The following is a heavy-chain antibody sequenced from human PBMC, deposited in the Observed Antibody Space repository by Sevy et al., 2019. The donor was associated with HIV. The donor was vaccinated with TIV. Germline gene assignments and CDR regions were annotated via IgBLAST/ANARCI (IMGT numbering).Heavy chain of an antibody. J-gene: IGHJ4*02. D-gene: IGHD1-26*01. CDR3: ARVVGATPHYIDH. V-gene: IGHV3-74*01. CDR1: GFTFSSYW. CDR2: INTGGSNI. Sequence: GGSLRLSCVASGFTFSSYWMFWVRQAPGKGLVWVSRINTGGSNINYADSVKGRFTISRDNAKNTLYLQMNSLRAEDTDVYYCARVVGATPHYIDHWGQGTLVTVSS.